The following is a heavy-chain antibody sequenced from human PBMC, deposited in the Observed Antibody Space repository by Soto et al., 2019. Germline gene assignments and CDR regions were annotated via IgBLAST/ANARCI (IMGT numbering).Heavy chain of an antibody. CDR1: GYKVSTWHDFTSYW. D-gene: IGHD6-25*01. V-gene: IGHV5-51*01. J-gene: IGHJ4*02. Sequence: GESLKISCMGSGYKVSTWHDFTSYWIAWVRQMPGEGLEWMGIIYPGDSDTRYSPSFQGQVTISADKSINSVYLQWSSLKASDTATYYCAREPKRSTGFGSDTTFDYWGQGTLVTVSS. CDR3: AREPKRSTGFGSDTTFDY. CDR2: IYPGDSDT.